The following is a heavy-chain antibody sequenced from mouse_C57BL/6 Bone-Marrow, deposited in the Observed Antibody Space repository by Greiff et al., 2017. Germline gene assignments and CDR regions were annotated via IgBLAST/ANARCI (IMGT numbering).Heavy chain of an antibody. Sequence: QVQLQQSGAELVRPGASVTLSCKASGYTFTDYEMHWVKQTPVHGLEWIGAIDPETGGTAYNQKFKGKAILTADKSSSTAYMELRSLTSEDYAVDYGTTNLLSGAMDYWGQGTSVTVSS. CDR3: TTNLLSGAMDY. V-gene: IGHV1-15*01. CDR1: GYTFTDYE. CDR2: IDPETGGT. J-gene: IGHJ4*01. D-gene: IGHD2-1*01.